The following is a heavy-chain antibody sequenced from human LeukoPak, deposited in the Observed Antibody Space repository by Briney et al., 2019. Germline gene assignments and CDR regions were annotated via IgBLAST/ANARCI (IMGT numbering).Heavy chain of an antibody. CDR3: ARDEDTAMGRFQH. V-gene: IGHV1-2*02. J-gene: IGHJ1*01. D-gene: IGHD5-18*01. Sequence: ASVKVSCKASGYTFTGYYMHWVRQAPGQGLEWMGWINPNSGGTNYAQKFQGRVTMTRDTSISTAYMELSRLRSDDTAVYYCARDEDTAMGRFQHWGQGTLVTVSS. CDR2: INPNSGGT. CDR1: GYTFTGYY.